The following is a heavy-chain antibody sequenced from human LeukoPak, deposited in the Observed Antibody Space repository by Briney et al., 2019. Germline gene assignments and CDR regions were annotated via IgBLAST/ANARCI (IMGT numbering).Heavy chain of an antibody. CDR3: ARTTEGDPPPNWFDP. CDR2: IYYSGST. CDR1: GGSISSSSYY. J-gene: IGHJ5*02. D-gene: IGHD4-17*01. Sequence: SETLSLTCTVSGGSISSSSYYWGCIRQPPGKGLECIGSIYYSGSTYYNPSLKSRVTISVDTFKNQFSLKLSSVTAADTAVYYCARTTEGDPPPNWFDPWGQGTLVTVSS. V-gene: IGHV4-39*07.